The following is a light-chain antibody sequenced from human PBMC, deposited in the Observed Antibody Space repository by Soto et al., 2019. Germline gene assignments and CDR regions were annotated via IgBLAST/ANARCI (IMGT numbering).Light chain of an antibody. Sequence: EIVMTPSPATLSVSPGERATLCCRAIQSVNSNYLAWYQQTPGQGPRLLIYGASTRATGIPDRFSGSGSGTDFTLTISRLDPEDFAVYYCRQYGRSLGFAVGGGTKVDI. J-gene: IGKJ4*01. V-gene: IGKV3-20*01. CDR1: QSVNSNY. CDR2: GAS. CDR3: RQYGRSLGFA.